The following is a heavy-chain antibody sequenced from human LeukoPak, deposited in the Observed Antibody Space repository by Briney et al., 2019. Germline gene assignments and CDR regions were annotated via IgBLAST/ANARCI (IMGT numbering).Heavy chain of an antibody. Sequence: ASVKVSCKASGFTLTQYYLHWVRQAPGQGLEFVGMISPSGDSPTYTQKFQGRVTMTRDLSTSTVYMGLSNLRSEDTAVYFCARLVTGSNPADFWGQGTLVTVSS. CDR1: GFTLTQYY. V-gene: IGHV1-46*01. J-gene: IGHJ4*02. CDR3: ARLVTGSNPADF. CDR2: ISPSGDSP. D-gene: IGHD1-26*01.